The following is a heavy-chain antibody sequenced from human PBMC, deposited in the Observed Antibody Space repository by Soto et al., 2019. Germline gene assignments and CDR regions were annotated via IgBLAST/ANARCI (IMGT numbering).Heavy chain of an antibody. V-gene: IGHV3-30-3*01. Sequence: QVQLVESGGGVVQPGGSLRLSCAASGFIFSTYAMYWVRQTPGKGLEWVAVISYDGNSNFYTDSVKGRFTISRDNSRNTLYLQMNNLITEDTALYFCARDSVPLAGNSWAGNRLDPWGQGTLVTVSS. CDR1: GFIFSTYA. CDR2: ISYDGNSN. J-gene: IGHJ5*02. D-gene: IGHD6-13*01. CDR3: ARDSVPLAGNSWAGNRLDP.